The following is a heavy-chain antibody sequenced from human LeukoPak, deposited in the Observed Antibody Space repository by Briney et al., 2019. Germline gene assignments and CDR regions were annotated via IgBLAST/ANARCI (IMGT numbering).Heavy chain of an antibody. CDR1: GGSFSGYY. D-gene: IGHD2-15*01. CDR3: ARLSGGPIS. Sequence: SETLSLTCAVYGGSFSGYYWSWIRQSPGKGLEWIWDIDHSGDTNYNPSLKSRISISVDTSKNQFSLTLNSVTAADTPVYYGARLSGGPISWGQGTLVTVSS. J-gene: IGHJ4*02. V-gene: IGHV4-34*01. CDR2: IDHSGDT.